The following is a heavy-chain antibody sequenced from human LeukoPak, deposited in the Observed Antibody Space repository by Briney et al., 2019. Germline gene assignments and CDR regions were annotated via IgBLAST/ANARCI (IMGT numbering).Heavy chain of an antibody. Sequence: PGGSLRLSCAASGFPFSSFGMHWVRQAPGKGLEWVSFIRYDGSNKYYTDSVEGRFTISRDNSRNTLHLQMNSLRTEDTAVYYCVKDREVDCSYTNCYIYEAFDMWGQGTMVTVSS. D-gene: IGHD2-2*02. CDR3: VKDREVDCSYTNCYIYEAFDM. V-gene: IGHV3-30*02. CDR1: GFPFSSFG. CDR2: IRYDGSNK. J-gene: IGHJ3*02.